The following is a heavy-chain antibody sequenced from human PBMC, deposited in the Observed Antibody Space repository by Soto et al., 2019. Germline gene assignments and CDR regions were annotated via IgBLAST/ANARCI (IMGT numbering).Heavy chain of an antibody. CDR2: IIPILGIA. CDR1: GGTFSSYT. V-gene: IGHV1-69*02. J-gene: IGHJ6*02. D-gene: IGHD5-12*01. CDR3: AVPVDREATNAYYGMDV. Sequence: QVQLVQSGAEVKKPGSSVKVSCKASGGTFSSYTISWVRQAPGQGLEWMGRIIPILGIANYAQKIKGRVTITADKSTSTADMGLRTLRSEDRAVYYCAVPVDREATNAYYGMDVWGQGTTVTVSS.